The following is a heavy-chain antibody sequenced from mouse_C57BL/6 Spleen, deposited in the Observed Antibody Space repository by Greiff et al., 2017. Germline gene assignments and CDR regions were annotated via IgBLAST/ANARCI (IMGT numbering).Heavy chain of an antibody. J-gene: IGHJ3*01. CDR2: ISYDGSN. Sequence: DVKLVESGPGLVKPSQSLSLTCSVTGYSITSGYYWNWIRQFPGNKLEWMGYISYDGSNNYNPSLKNRISITRDTSKNQFFLKLNSVTTEDTATYYCARSGDGPGAYWGQGTLVTVSA. CDR1: GYSITSGYY. D-gene: IGHD2-3*01. V-gene: IGHV3-6*01. CDR3: ARSGDGPGAY.